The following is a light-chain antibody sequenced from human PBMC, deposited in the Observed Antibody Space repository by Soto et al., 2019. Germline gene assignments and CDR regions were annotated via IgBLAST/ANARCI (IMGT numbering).Light chain of an antibody. Sequence: QSVLTQPPSVSGAPGQRVTISCTGSSCNIGAGYDVHWYQQLPGTAPKLLIYGNSNRPSGVPDRFSGSKSITSASLTITGLQAEDEADYYCQSYNSSLSGWVFGGGTKVTVL. J-gene: IGLJ3*02. CDR1: SCNIGAGYD. CDR3: QSYNSSLSGWV. CDR2: GNS. V-gene: IGLV1-40*01.